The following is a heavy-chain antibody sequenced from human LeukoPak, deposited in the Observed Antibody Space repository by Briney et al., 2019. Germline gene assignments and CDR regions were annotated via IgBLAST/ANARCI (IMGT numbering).Heavy chain of an antibody. CDR3: AKDLVYLGYCSSTSCYAYAIDI. V-gene: IGHV3-30*18. J-gene: IGHJ3*02. CDR2: ISYDGSNK. CDR1: GFTFSSYG. D-gene: IGHD2-2*01. Sequence: GGSLRLSCAASGFTFSSYGMHWVRQVPGKGLEWVAVISYDGSNKYHADSVEGRFTISRDNSKNTLYLQMNSLRAEDTAVYYCAKDLVYLGYCSSTSCYAYAIDIWGQGTMVTVSS.